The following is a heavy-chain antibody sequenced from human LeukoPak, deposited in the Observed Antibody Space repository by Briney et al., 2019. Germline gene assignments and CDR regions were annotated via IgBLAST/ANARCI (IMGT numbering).Heavy chain of an antibody. CDR3: AKDSPAEYSSALDY. CDR2: ISYDGSNK. V-gene: IGHV3-30*18. CDR1: AFTFSSYG. J-gene: IGHJ4*02. D-gene: IGHD6-6*01. Sequence: GGSLRLSCAASAFTFSSYGMHWARQAPGKGLEWVAVISYDGSNKYYADSVKGRFTISRDNSKNTLYLQMNSLRAEDTAVYYCAKDSPAEYSSALDYWGQGTLVTVSS.